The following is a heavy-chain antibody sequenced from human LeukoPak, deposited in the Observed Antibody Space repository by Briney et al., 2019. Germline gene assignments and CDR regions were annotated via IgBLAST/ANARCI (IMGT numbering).Heavy chain of an antibody. CDR3: AKLVVPAAIRGGAFDI. J-gene: IGHJ3*02. Sequence: GGSLRLSCAASGFTFSSYSMNWVRQAPGKGLEWVSGISGSGGTTYYADSVKGRFTISRDNSKNTLYLQMNSLRAEDTAVYYCAKLVVPAAIRGGAFDIWGQGTMVTVSS. V-gene: IGHV3-23*01. CDR2: ISGSGGTT. CDR1: GFTFSSYS. D-gene: IGHD2-2*01.